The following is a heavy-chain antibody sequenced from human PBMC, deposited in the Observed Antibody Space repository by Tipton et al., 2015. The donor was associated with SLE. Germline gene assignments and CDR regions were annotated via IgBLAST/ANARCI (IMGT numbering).Heavy chain of an antibody. D-gene: IGHD6-13*01. CDR2: VFYSGTT. J-gene: IGHJ4*02. Sequence: TPSLTCNVSAASISSSTFYWGWIRQSPGKGLEWIGSVFYSGTTYYNPPLKSRVTISVDMSKDQLSLRLRSVTAADTAVYYCAKDTGWQQLVRFDYWGQGTLVTVSS. V-gene: IGHV4-39*07. CDR1: AASISSSTFY. CDR3: AKDTGWQQLVRFDY.